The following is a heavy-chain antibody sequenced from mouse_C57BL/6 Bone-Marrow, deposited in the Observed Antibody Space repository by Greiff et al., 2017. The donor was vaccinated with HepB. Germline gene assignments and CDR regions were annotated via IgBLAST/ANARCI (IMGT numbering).Heavy chain of an antibody. CDR3: ARAGITTVVATDFDV. CDR1: GYTFTSYG. CDR2: IYPRSGNT. V-gene: IGHV1-81*01. J-gene: IGHJ1*03. D-gene: IGHD1-1*01. Sequence: VKLMESGAELARPGASVKLSCKASGYTFTSYGISWVKQRTGQGLEWIGEIYPRSGNTYYNEKFNGKATLTADKSSSTAYMELRSLTSEDSAVYFCARAGITTVVATDFDVWGTGTTVTVSS.